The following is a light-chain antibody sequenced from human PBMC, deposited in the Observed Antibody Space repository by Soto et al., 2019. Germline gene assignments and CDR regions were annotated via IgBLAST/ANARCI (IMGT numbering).Light chain of an antibody. CDR3: QQYNSYVYS. Sequence: IPMTQSPSTLSASVGDRVNITCRASQSFKTWLAWYQQKPGKAPKLIIYKASTLESGVPSRFSGSGFGTEFTLTIRSLQPDDFATYYCQQYNSYVYSFGGGTKLEI. J-gene: IGKJ2*03. V-gene: IGKV1-5*03. CDR2: KAS. CDR1: QSFKTW.